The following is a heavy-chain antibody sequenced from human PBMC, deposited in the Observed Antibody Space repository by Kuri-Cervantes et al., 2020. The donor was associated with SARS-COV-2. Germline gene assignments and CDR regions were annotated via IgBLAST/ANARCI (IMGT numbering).Heavy chain of an antibody. CDR2: ISYSGTHT. V-gene: IGHV3-11*05. CDR3: AKDERDSGGYYLYYYYYHMDV. D-gene: IGHD3-22*01. J-gene: IGHJ6*03. Sequence: GGSLRLSCAASGFTFSDYYMSWIRQAPGKGLEWVSYISYSGTHTKYTDSVKGRFSVSRDNTENSLDLQMDSLRAEDTALYYCAKDERDSGGYYLYYYYYHMDVWGKGNTVTVSS. CDR1: GFTFSDYY.